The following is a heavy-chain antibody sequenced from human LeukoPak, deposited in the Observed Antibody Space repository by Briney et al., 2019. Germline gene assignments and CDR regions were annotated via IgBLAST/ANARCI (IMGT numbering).Heavy chain of an antibody. D-gene: IGHD2-21*02. V-gene: IGHV3-7*04. CDR1: GVTFSTYW. J-gene: IGHJ4*02. CDR2: IKQDGSDK. CDR3: ARGDTFDY. Sequence: AGSLTLSCAASGVTFSTYWMSWVRQAPGKGLEWVANIKQDGSDKYYLDSVKGRFTISRDNAKNSLYLQMNSLRAEDTCVYYCARGDTFDYWGQGTLVTVSS.